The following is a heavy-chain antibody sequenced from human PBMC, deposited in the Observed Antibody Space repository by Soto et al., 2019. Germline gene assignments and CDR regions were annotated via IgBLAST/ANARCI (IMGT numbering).Heavy chain of an antibody. CDR3: ARIYEWLLPPNYYYGMDV. D-gene: IGHD3-22*01. V-gene: IGHV5-51*01. Sequence: GESLKISCNGSGYSFTSYWIGWVRQMPGKGLEWMGIIYPGDSDTRYSPSFQGQVTISADKSISTAYLQWSSLKASDTAMYYCARIYEWLLPPNYYYGMDVWGQGTTVTVSS. CDR2: IYPGDSDT. J-gene: IGHJ6*02. CDR1: GYSFTSYW.